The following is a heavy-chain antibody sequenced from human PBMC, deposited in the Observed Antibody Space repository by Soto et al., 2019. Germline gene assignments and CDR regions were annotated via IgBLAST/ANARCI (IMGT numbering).Heavy chain of an antibody. V-gene: IGHV5-51*01. J-gene: IGHJ6*02. CDR2: IYPGDSDT. Sequence: GESLKISCKGSGYSFTSYWIGWVRQMPGKGLEWMRFIYPGDSDTRYSPSFQGQVTISADKSISTAYLQWSSLKASDTAMYYCARDRPYCSSTSCYDYYYYGMDVWGQGTTVTVSS. CDR1: GYSFTSYW. CDR3: ARDRPYCSSTSCYDYYYYGMDV. D-gene: IGHD2-2*01.